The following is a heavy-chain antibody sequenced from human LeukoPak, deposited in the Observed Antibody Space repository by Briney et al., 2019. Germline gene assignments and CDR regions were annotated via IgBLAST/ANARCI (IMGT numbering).Heavy chain of an antibody. Sequence: GASVKVSCKTSGYTFLDYGISWLRQAPGQALEWMGWAGPYNGKTQYSQKLQGRITLTTDTSTNTAFMELTSLSPDDTAIYYWTRDFSAKMATITDIWGQGTLVAVSS. CDR1: GYTFLDYG. CDR2: AGPYNGKT. CDR3: TRDFSAKMATITDI. J-gene: IGHJ4*02. D-gene: IGHD5-24*01. V-gene: IGHV1-18*01.